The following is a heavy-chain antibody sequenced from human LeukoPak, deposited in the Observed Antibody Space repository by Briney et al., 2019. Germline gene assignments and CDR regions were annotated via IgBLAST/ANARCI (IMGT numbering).Heavy chain of an antibody. CDR3: ARDYVSANHILDAFDV. CDR1: GYTFTTYA. Sequence: ASVKVSCKASGYTFTTYAMSWLRQAPGQGLEWMGWINTNTGGLTYAQGFTGRFVFSLDTSVSTAYLQISGLKADDTGVYFCARDYVSANHILDAFDVWGQGTTVTVSS. CDR2: INTNTGGL. J-gene: IGHJ3*01. V-gene: IGHV7-4-1*02. D-gene: IGHD1-14*01.